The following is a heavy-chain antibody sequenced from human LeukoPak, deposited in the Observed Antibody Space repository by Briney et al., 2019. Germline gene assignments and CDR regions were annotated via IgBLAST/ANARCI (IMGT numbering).Heavy chain of an antibody. Sequence: PGGSLRLTCAASGFTFNSYWMRWVRQSPGKGMEWVANIKQDGSEKYYVDSVEGRFTISRDNAKNSLYLQMNSLRAEDTAIYYCARVGGSYVSGSYYYYMDVWGKGTTVTVSS. D-gene: IGHD5-18*01. CDR3: ARVGGSYVSGSYYYYMDV. CDR2: IKQDGSEK. CDR1: GFTFNSYW. J-gene: IGHJ6*03. V-gene: IGHV3-7*01.